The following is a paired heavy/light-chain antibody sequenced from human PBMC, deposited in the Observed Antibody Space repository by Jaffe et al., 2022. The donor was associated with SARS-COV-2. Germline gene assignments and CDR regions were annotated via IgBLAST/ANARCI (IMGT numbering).Heavy chain of an antibody. J-gene: IGHJ4*02. V-gene: IGHV3-23*01. CDR3: AKEFGGYYED. CDR1: GFAFTSYA. CDR2: LSGSGGNT. Sequence: EVQLLESGGGLVQPGGSLRLSCAASGFAFTSYAMSWVRQAPGKGLEWVSTLSGSGGNTYYADSVKGRFTISRDNSKNTLYLQMKSLRAEDTALYYCAKEFGGYYEDWGQGTLVTVSS. D-gene: IGHD3-3*01.
Light chain of an antibody. CDR1: SSNIGAGYD. J-gene: IGLJ3*02. CDR2: GNN. Sequence: QSVLTQPPSVSGAPGQRVTISCTGSSSNIGAGYDVHWYRQLPGTAPKLLIYGNNNRPSGVPDRFSGSKSGTSASLAITGLQAEDEADYYCQSYDSSLSVSWVFGGGTKLTVL. V-gene: IGLV1-40*01. CDR3: QSYDSSLSVSWV.